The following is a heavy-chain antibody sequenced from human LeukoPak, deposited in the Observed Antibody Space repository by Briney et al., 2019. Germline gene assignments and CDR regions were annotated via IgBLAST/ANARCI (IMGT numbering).Heavy chain of an antibody. J-gene: IGHJ4*02. V-gene: IGHV3-7*04. CDR3: ARGYYFDY. Sequence: GGSLRLFCAASGFTFSSYWMSWVRQAPGKGPEWVANIKQDGSEKYYVDTVKGRFTITRDNAKNTLYLQMNSPRAEDTAMYYCARGYYFDYWGQGTLVTVSS. CDR2: IKQDGSEK. CDR1: GFTFSSYW.